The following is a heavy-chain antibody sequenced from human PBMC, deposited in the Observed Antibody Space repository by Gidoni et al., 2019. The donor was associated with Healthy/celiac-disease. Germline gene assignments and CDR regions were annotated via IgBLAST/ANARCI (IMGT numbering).Heavy chain of an antibody. CDR3: ARHSGYSSSWLLDWFDP. D-gene: IGHD6-13*01. CDR2: IDPSDSYT. CDR1: GYSFTSSW. V-gene: IGHV5-10-1*03. Sequence: EVQLVQSGAEVKKPGESLRISCKGSGYSFTSSWISWVRQMPGKGLEWMGRIDPSDSYTNYSPSFQGHDTISADKSISTAYLQWSSLKASDTAMYYCARHSGYSSSWLLDWFDPWGQGTLVTVSS. J-gene: IGHJ5*02.